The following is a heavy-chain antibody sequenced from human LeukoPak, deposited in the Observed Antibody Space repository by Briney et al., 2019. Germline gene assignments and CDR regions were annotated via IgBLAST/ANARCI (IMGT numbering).Heavy chain of an antibody. CDR2: INHSGST. CDR3: ARQPITMVRGVIITS. Sequence: SETLSLTCAVYGGSFSGYYWSWIRQPPGKGLEWIGEINHSGSTNYNPSLKSRVTISVDTSKNQFSLKLSSVTAADTAVYYCARQPITMVRGVIITSWGQGTLVTVSS. D-gene: IGHD3-10*01. CDR1: GGSFSGYY. J-gene: IGHJ4*02. V-gene: IGHV4-34*01.